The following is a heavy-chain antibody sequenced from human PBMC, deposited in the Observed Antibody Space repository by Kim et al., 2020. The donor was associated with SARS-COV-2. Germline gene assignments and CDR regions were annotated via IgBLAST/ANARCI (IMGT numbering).Heavy chain of an antibody. Sequence: GGSLRLSCAASGFTFSSYGMHWVRQAPGKGLEWVAVIWYDGSNKYYADSVKGRFTISRDNSKNTLYLQMNSLRAEDTAVYYCARGILSQVITTPFDYWGQGTLVTVSS. J-gene: IGHJ4*02. CDR1: GFTFSSYG. V-gene: IGHV3-33*01. D-gene: IGHD3-22*01. CDR3: ARGILSQVITTPFDY. CDR2: IWYDGSNK.